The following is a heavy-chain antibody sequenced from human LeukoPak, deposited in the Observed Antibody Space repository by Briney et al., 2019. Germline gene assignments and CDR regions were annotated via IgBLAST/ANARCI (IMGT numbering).Heavy chain of an antibody. D-gene: IGHD3-10*01. CDR2: IIPIFGTA. Sequence: ASVKVSCKASGGTFSSYAISWVRQAPGQGLEWMGGIIPIFGTANYAQKFQGRVTITADESTSTAYMELSSLRSEDTAVYYCAREGTMVRGVIEGLDYWGQGTLVTVSS. V-gene: IGHV1-69*01. CDR3: AREGTMVRGVIEGLDY. CDR1: GGTFSSYA. J-gene: IGHJ4*02.